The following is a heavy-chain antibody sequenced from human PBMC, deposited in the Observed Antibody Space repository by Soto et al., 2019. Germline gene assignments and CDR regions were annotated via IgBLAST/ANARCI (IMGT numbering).Heavy chain of an antibody. D-gene: IGHD4-17*01. CDR3: ATPVSYGIYGDEPIDY. V-gene: IGHV3-30*03. Sequence: GGSLRLSCAASGFTFSSYGMHWVRQAPGKGLEWVAVISYDGSNKYYADSVKGRFTISRDNSKNTLYLQMNSLRAEDTAVYYCATPVSYGIYGDEPIDYWGQGTLVTVSS. J-gene: IGHJ4*02. CDR2: ISYDGSNK. CDR1: GFTFSSYG.